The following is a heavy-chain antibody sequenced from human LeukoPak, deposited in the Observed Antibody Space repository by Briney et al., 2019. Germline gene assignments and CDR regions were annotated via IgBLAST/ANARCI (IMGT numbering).Heavy chain of an antibody. V-gene: IGHV3-30*02. CDR2: IRYDGSNK. Sequence: GGSLRLSCAASGFTFSSSDIHWVRQAPGKGLEWVAFIRYDGSNKNYADSVKGRFTISRDNAKNTLYLQMNSLRAEDTAVYYCARDQWYYDSSGYDAFDIWGQGTMVTVSS. J-gene: IGHJ3*02. CDR3: ARDQWYYDSSGYDAFDI. D-gene: IGHD3-22*01. CDR1: GFTFSSSD.